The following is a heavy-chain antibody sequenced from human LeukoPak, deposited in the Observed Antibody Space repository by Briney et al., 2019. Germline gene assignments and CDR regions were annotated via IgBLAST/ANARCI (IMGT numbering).Heavy chain of an antibody. CDR1: GGSFSDNY. V-gene: IGHV4-34*09. Sequence: SETLSLTCAVYGGSFSDNYWSWIRQPPGKGLEWIGEINHSGSTNYNPSLKSRVTISVDTSKNQFSLKLSSVTAADTAVYYCARVSSGSFRDAFDIWGQGTMVTVSS. CDR3: ARVSSGSFRDAFDI. CDR2: INHSGST. J-gene: IGHJ3*02. D-gene: IGHD1-26*01.